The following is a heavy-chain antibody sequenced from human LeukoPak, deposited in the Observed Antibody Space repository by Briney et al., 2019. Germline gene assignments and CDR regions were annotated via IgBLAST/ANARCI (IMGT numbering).Heavy chain of an antibody. CDR1: GFTFSTYV. V-gene: IGHV3-23*01. Sequence: GGSLRLSCAASGFTFSTYVMSWVRQAPGQGLEWVSGISGSGDNTYYADSVKGRFTISRDNSKNTLYLQMNSLRAEDTAVYYCAKGSGYDTDFDYWGQGTLVTVSS. J-gene: IGHJ4*02. CDR3: AKGSGYDTDFDY. CDR2: ISGSGDNT. D-gene: IGHD3-9*01.